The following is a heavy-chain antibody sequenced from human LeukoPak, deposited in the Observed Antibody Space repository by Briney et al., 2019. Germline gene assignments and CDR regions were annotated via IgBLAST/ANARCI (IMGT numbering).Heavy chain of an antibody. V-gene: IGHV3-11*01. Sequence: GGSLRLSCAASGFTFSDYYMSWIRQAPGKGLEWISYISSSGSTMSYADSVKGRFTISRDNGKNSLHLQMNRLRADDTAVYYCARGIWGSYRYSTFHYWGQGTLVTVSS. J-gene: IGHJ4*02. CDR3: ARGIWGSYRYSTFHY. D-gene: IGHD3-16*02. CDR2: ISSSGSTM. CDR1: GFTFSDYY.